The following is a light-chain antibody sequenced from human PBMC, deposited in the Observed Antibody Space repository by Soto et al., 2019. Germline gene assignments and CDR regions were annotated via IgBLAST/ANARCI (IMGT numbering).Light chain of an antibody. Sequence: DILMTSVPATLLESVGDRVTITCRASQSISSRLAWYQQKPGKAPKILIYDASNLESGVPSRFSASGSGTEFTLTISSLQPDDFATYYCQQYNSYSLTFGGGTKVDI. V-gene: IGKV1-5*01. CDR3: QQYNSYSLT. J-gene: IGKJ4*01. CDR1: QSISSR. CDR2: DAS.